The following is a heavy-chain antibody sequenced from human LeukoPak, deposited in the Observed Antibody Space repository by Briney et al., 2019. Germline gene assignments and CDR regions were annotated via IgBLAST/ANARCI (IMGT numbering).Heavy chain of an antibody. V-gene: IGHV4-59*11. J-gene: IGHJ4*02. CDR1: GGSISPLY. Sequence: SETLSLTCTVSGGSISPLYWGWIRQPPGKGLEFIGYIYYSGTTNYNPSLRSRVTLSVDTSKNQFSLKLSSVTAADTAVYYCARGEVAAKYYFDYWGPGTLVTVSS. D-gene: IGHD6-13*01. CDR2: IYYSGTT. CDR3: ARGEVAAKYYFDY.